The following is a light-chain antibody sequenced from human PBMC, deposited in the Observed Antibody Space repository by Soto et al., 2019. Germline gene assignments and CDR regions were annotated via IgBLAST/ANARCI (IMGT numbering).Light chain of an antibody. CDR3: QQYGSSPRT. CDR2: GAS. CDR1: QSVSSSY. J-gene: IGKJ1*01. V-gene: IGKV3-20*01. Sequence: EIVLAQSPGTRSLSPGERATLSCRASQSVSSSYLAWYQQKPGQAPRLLIYGASSRATGIPDRFSGSGSGADFTLTISRLEPEDFAVYYCQQYGSSPRTFGQVTKVYIK.